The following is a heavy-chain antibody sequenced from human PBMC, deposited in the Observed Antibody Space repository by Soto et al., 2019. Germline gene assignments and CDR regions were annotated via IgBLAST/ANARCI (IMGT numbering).Heavy chain of an antibody. Sequence: ASVKVSCKASGYTFTSYDINWVRQATGQGLEWMGWMNPNSGNTGYAQKFQGRVTMTRNTSISTAYMELSSLRSEDTAVYYCARVTGNSRARAPGRFDPWGQGTLVTVSS. CDR1: GYTFTSYD. CDR3: ARVTGNSRARAPGRFDP. CDR2: MNPNSGNT. V-gene: IGHV1-8*01. D-gene: IGHD6-13*01. J-gene: IGHJ5*02.